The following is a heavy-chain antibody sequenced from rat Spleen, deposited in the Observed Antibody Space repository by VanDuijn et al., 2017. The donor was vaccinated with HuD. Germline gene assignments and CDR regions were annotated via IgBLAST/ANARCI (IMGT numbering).Heavy chain of an antibody. D-gene: IGHD1-2*01. CDR3: TTEVAAPGDWFAY. CDR1: GFTFSNYD. J-gene: IGHJ3*01. CDR2: ISSTDGNA. V-gene: IGHV5-20*01. Sequence: EVQLVESGGGLVQPGRSLKLSCVASGFTFSNYDMAWVRRAPTKGLEWVASISSTDGNAYYRDSVKGRFTVSRDNAKSSLYLQMDTLRSEDTATYYCTTEVAAPGDWFAYWGQGTLVTVSS.